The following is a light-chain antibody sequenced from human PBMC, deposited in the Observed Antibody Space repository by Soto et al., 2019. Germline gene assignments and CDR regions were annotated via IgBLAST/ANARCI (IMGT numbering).Light chain of an antibody. Sequence: QSALTQPAPVSGSLGQSITISCTGTRSDIGTYDLVSWYQQHPGKAPQLMIYDVTNRPSGVSNRFSGSKSGNTASLTIPGLQAEDEADYYCTSYTTSSTVVIGGGTKLTVL. CDR1: RSDIGTYDL. V-gene: IGLV2-14*03. J-gene: IGLJ2*01. CDR3: TSYTTSSTVV. CDR2: DVT.